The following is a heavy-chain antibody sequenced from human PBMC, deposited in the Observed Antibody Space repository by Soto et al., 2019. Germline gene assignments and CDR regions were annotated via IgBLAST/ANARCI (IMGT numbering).Heavy chain of an antibody. Sequence: QPGWSLRLSCAASGFSFSSFAMHWVRHAPGKGLEWVAVISYDGSNKYYADSVKGRFTISRDNSKNTLYLQMNSLRAEDTAVYYCERNINYYDSSGYYVFDYWGQGTLVTVSS. CDR2: ISYDGSNK. CDR1: GFSFSSFA. V-gene: IGHV3-30-3*01. J-gene: IGHJ4*02. D-gene: IGHD3-22*01. CDR3: ERNINYYDSSGYYVFDY.